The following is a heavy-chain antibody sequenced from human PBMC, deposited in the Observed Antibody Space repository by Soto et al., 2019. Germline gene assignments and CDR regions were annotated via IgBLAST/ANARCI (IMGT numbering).Heavy chain of an antibody. J-gene: IGHJ6*02. Sequence: QVQLVQSGAEVKKPGSSVKVSCKASGGTFSSYAITWVRQAPGQGLEWMGRIIPRVGTANYNQKFQGRVTITADESTSTAYMELSSLRSEDTAVYYCARNEYSTTFYYYGMDVWGQGTTVTVSS. CDR1: GGTFSSYA. CDR3: ARNEYSTTFYYYGMDV. CDR2: IIPRVGTA. V-gene: IGHV1-69*01. D-gene: IGHD6-6*01.